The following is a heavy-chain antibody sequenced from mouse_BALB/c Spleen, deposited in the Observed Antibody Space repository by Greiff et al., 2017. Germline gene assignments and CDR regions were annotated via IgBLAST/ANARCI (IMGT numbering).Heavy chain of an antibody. CDR1: GFNIKDTY. V-gene: IGHV14-3*02. CDR2: IDPANGNT. CDR3: ARQLGLRPHYFDY. D-gene: IGHD3-1*01. J-gene: IGHJ2*01. Sequence: VQLQQSGAELVKPGASVKLSCTASGFNIKDTYMHWVKQRPEQGLEWIGRIDPANGNTKYDPKFQGKATITADTSSNTAYLQLSSLTSEYTAVYYCARQLGLRPHYFDYWGQGTTLTVSS.